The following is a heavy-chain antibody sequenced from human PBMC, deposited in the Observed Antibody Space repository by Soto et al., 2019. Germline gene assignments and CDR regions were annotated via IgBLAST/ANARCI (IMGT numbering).Heavy chain of an antibody. V-gene: IGHV6-1*01. CDR2: TYYRSKWYK. D-gene: IGHD5-12*01. CDR3: ARSVAYGGYD. J-gene: IGHJ4*02. Sequence: SQTLSLTCAISGDSVSSNSAAWNWIRQSPSRGLEWLGRTYYRSKWYKDYAVSVKSRITINPDTPNNQLSLQLNSVTPEDTAVYYWARSVAYGGYDWGQGTLVTVSS. CDR1: GDSVSSNSAA.